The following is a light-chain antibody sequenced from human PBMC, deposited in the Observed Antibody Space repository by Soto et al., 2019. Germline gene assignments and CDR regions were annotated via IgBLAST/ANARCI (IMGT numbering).Light chain of an antibody. CDR3: SSYTTTGTQV. Sequence: QSALTQPASVSGSPGQSITISCTGTSSDVGGFDYVSWYQQHPGEAPKLMIFDVSNRPSGVSDRFSGSKSGNTASLTISGLQAEDEADYYCSSYTTTGTQVFGTGTKVTVL. J-gene: IGLJ1*01. CDR2: DVS. CDR1: SSDVGGFDY. V-gene: IGLV2-14*03.